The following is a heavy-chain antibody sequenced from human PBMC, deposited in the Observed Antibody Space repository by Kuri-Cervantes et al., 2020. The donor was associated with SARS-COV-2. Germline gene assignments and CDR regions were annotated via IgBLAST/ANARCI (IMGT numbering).Heavy chain of an antibody. Sequence: ETLSLTCAASGFTFSDYYMSWIRQAPGKGLEWVSAISGSGGSTYYADSVKGRFTISRDNSKNTLYLQMNSLRAEDTAVYYCAGVGRSSSYSLAARDYWGEGTLVTVSS. CDR1: GFTFSDYY. V-gene: IGHV3-23*01. CDR3: AGVGRSSSYSLAARDY. CDR2: ISGSGGST. J-gene: IGHJ4*02. D-gene: IGHD6-6*01.